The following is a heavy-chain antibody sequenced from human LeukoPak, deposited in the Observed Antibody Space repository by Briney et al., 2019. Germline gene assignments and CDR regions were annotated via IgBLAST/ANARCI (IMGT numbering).Heavy chain of an antibody. J-gene: IGHJ4*02. CDR2: IKSKTDGGTT. V-gene: IGHV3-15*01. Sequence: GGSLRLSCAASGFTFSNAWMSWVRQAPGKGLEWAGRIKSKTDGGTTDYAAPVKGRFTISRDDSKNTLYLQMNSLKTEDTAVYYCTTEASGYVDYWGQGTLVTVSS. D-gene: IGHD1-26*01. CDR1: GFTFSNAW. CDR3: TTEASGYVDY.